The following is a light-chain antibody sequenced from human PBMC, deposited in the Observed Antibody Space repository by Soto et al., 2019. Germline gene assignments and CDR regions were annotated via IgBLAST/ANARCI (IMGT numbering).Light chain of an antibody. V-gene: IGKV1-6*01. CDR3: LQDNNYPLT. J-gene: IGKJ4*01. Sequence: AIQMTQSPSSLSASVGDRVTITCLSSQGIGNDLGWYQQKSGKAPKLLIYAASNLQSGVPSRFSGSGSGTDFTLTISGLQPEDVATYYCLQDNNYPLTFGGGTAVDIK. CDR2: AAS. CDR1: QGIGND.